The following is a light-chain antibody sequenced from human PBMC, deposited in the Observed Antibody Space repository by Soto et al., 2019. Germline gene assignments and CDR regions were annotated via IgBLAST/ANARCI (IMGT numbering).Light chain of an antibody. CDR3: CSYVGTYTFEV. CDR2: DVS. CDR1: SSDVGDYNY. V-gene: IGLV2-11*01. Sequence: QSALTQPRSVSGSPGQSVTISCTGTSSDVGDYNYVSWYQQHPDKAPKLMIYDVSNRPSGVPDRFSGSKSGNTASLTISGLQAEDEADYYCCSYVGTYTFEVFGTGTKVTVL. J-gene: IGLJ1*01.